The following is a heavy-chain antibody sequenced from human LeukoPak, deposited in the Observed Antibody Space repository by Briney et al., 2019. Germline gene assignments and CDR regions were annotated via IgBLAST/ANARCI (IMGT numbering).Heavy chain of an antibody. D-gene: IGHD6-19*01. J-gene: IGHJ4*02. CDR3: ARGSTGWYGIDY. Sequence: PGGSLRLSCAAPGFTFSNYWMHWVRQVPGKGLVCVSRINIDGTSTSYADSAKGRFTISRDNAKNALYLQMNSLRAEDTSVYYCARGSTGWYGIDYWGQGALVDVSS. V-gene: IGHV3-74*01. CDR1: GFTFSNYW. CDR2: INIDGTST.